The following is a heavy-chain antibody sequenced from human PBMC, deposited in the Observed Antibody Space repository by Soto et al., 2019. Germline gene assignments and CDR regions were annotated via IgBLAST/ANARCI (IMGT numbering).Heavy chain of an antibody. D-gene: IGHD3-10*01. CDR2: IIPILGIA. CDR1: GGTFSSYT. Sequence: QVQLVQSGAEVKKPGSSVKVSCKASGGTFSSYTISWVRQAPGQGLEWMGRIIPILGIANYAQKFQGRVTITADKSTSTGYMEGRGLRFEDSAVYYGAGAGRDGRLYWGQGTLVTVPS. J-gene: IGHJ4*02. V-gene: IGHV1-69*02. CDR3: AGAGRDGRLY.